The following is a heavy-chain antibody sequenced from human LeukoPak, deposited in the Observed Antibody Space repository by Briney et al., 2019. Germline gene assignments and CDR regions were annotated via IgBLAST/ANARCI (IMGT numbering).Heavy chain of an antibody. CDR1: GYTFIAYY. Sequence: PRASVKVSCKASGYTFIAYYMHWVRQVPGQGLEWMGWLNPKPGGTLYAQKFEGRITLTRDTSSSTAYMELSDLTPDDTAVYYCAAQKDPRPFDYWGQGTLIIDSS. CDR3: AAQKDPRPFDY. V-gene: IGHV1-2*02. J-gene: IGHJ4*02. CDR2: LNPKPGGT.